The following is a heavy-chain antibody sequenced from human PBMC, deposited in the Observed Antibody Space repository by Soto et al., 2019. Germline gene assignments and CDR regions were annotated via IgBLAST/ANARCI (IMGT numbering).Heavy chain of an antibody. V-gene: IGHV4-39*01. CDR2: VHYSGST. CDR3: ASFSGATYGDYGGGINY. Sequence: SETLSLTCTVSGGSISGSSYYWGWIRQPPGKGLECIGSVHYSGSTDYNPSLKSRVTISVDTSKNQFSLELTSVTAADTAVYFCASFSGATYGDYGGGINYWGQGTLVTVSS. CDR1: GGSISGSSYY. D-gene: IGHD4-17*01. J-gene: IGHJ4*02.